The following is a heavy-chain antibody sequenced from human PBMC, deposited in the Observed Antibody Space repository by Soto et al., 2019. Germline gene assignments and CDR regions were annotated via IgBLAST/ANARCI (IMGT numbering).Heavy chain of an antibody. D-gene: IGHD2-15*01. CDR3: ARGRVGPLNWFDP. Sequence: QVQLQQWGAGLLQPAETLSLTCAVYGGSFSGYYWSWIRQPPGKGLEGTGEINHSGSTNYNPSLKSRGTKSVDTSRNQFSLKLSSVTAADTAVYYCARGRVGPLNWFDPWGQGTLVTVSS. CDR1: GGSFSGYY. CDR2: INHSGST. V-gene: IGHV4-34*01. J-gene: IGHJ5*02.